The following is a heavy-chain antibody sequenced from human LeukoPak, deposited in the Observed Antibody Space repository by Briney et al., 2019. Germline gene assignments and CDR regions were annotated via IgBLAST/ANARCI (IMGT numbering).Heavy chain of an antibody. J-gene: IGHJ4*02. CDR2: IYYSGST. CDR3: ARPLVATITIFDY. Sequence: SETLSLTCTVSGGSISSSSYYWGWIRQPPGKGLEWIGSIYYSGSTYYNPSLKSRVTISVDTSKNQFSLKLSSVTAADTAVYYCARPLVATITIFDYWGQGTLVTAPS. V-gene: IGHV4-39*01. D-gene: IGHD5-12*01. CDR1: GGSISSSSYY.